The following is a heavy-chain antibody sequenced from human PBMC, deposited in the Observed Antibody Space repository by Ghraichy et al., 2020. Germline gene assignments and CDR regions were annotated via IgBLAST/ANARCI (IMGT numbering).Heavy chain of an antibody. CDR1: GYTFTSYY. CDR2: INPSGGST. J-gene: IGHJ6*02. D-gene: IGHD3-9*01. CDR3: ASSRTPLRYFDWSNRGYGMDV. V-gene: IGHV1-46*01. Sequence: ASVKVSCKASGYTFTSYYMHWVRQAPGQGLEWMGIINPSGGSTSYAQKFQGRVTMTRDTSTSTVYMELSSLRSEDTAVYYCASSRTPLRYFDWSNRGYGMDVWGQGTTVTVSS.